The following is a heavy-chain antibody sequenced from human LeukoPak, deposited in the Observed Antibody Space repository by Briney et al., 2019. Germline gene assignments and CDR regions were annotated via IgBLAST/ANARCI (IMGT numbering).Heavy chain of an antibody. D-gene: IGHD3-10*01. CDR2: INRNGGST. V-gene: IGHV3-20*04. Sequence: GGSLRLSCAASGFTFDDYGMSWVRQAPGKGLEWVSGINRNGGSTGYADSVKGRFTISRDNAKNSLYLQMNSLRAEDTDLYYCVRGFRGGPFDYWGQGTLVTVSS. CDR3: VRGFRGGPFDY. CDR1: GFTFDDYG. J-gene: IGHJ4*02.